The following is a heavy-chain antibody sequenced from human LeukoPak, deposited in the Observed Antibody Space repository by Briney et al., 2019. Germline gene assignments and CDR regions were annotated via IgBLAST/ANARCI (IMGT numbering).Heavy chain of an antibody. CDR2: ISYSGST. D-gene: IGHD5-12*01. CDR1: GGSVSSYY. Sequence: SETLSLTCTVSGGSVSSYYWSWIRQPPGKGLDWIGYISYSGSTNYNPSLKSRVTISLDTSKNQFSLKLRSVTAADTAVYYCARGFDSKSTYFDYWGQGTLVTVSS. J-gene: IGHJ4*02. V-gene: IGHV4-59*02. CDR3: ARGFDSKSTYFDY.